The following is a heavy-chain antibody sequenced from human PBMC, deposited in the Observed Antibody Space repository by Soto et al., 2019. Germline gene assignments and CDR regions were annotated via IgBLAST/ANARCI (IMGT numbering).Heavy chain of an antibody. Sequence: ASVKVSCKASGYTFTGYYMHWVRQAPGQGLEWMGWINPNSGGTNYAQKFQGWVTMTRDTSISTAYMELSRLRSDDTAVYYCARQLLYAYGMDVWGQGTTVTVSS. CDR3: ARQLLYAYGMDV. J-gene: IGHJ6*02. V-gene: IGHV1-2*04. CDR1: GYTFTGYY. CDR2: INPNSGGT. D-gene: IGHD2-2*02.